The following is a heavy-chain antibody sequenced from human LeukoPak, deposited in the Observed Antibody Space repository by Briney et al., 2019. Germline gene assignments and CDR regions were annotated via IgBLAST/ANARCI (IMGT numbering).Heavy chain of an antibody. Sequence: GGSLRLSCAASGFTFSSYAMSWVRQAPGKGLEWVSSISASGGSTYYADSVKGRFTISRDNSQNTLYLQMNSLRAEDTAVYYCAKREYYYGSGSPGSFDYWGQGTLVTVSS. CDR3: AKREYYYGSGSPGSFDY. J-gene: IGHJ4*02. CDR1: GFTFSSYA. D-gene: IGHD3-10*01. CDR2: ISASGGST. V-gene: IGHV3-23*01.